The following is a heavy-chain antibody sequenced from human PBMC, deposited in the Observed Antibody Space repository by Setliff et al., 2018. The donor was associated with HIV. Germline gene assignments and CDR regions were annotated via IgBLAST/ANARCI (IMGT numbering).Heavy chain of an antibody. CDR3: ARDRYSSGWYWFDP. D-gene: IGHD6-19*01. Sequence: PGGSLRLSCATSGFTFDSYSIIWVRQAPGKGLEWVSYISGLGGGTIYYADSVRGRFTISRDDAEKSVYLQMNSLRAEDTAVYYCARDRYSSGWYWFDPWGQGTLVTVSS. J-gene: IGHJ5*02. CDR1: GFTFDSYS. V-gene: IGHV3-48*01. CDR2: ISGLGGGTI.